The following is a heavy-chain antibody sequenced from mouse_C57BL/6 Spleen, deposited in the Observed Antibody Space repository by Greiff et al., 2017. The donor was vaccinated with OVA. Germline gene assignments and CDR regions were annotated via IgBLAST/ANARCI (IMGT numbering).Heavy chain of an antibody. J-gene: IGHJ4*01. CDR1: GFSLTSYG. V-gene: IGHV2-4*01. CDR2: IWSGGST. D-gene: IGHD2-5*01. CDR3: AKNYYSNSYYAMDY. Sequence: VQLQQSGPGLVQPSQSLSITCTVSGFSLTSYGVHWVRQPPGKGLEWLGVIWSGGSTDYNAAFISRLSISKDNSKSQVFFKMNSLQADDTAIYYCAKNYYSNSYYAMDYWGQGTSVTVSS.